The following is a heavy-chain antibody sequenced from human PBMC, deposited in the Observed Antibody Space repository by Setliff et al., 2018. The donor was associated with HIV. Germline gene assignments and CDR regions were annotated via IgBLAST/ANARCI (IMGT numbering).Heavy chain of an antibody. D-gene: IGHD3-3*01. V-gene: IGHV4-59*12. Sequence: ASATLSLTCTVSGGSISSYYWSWIRQPPGKGLEWIGYIYYSGSTHYNPSLKSRVTISVATSKTQFSLNLTSVTAADTAVYYCERSKTFYDFWGGYYTHGAFKIWGLGTMVTVSS. CDR3: ERSKTFYDFWGGYYTHGAFKI. J-gene: IGHJ3*02. CDR1: GGSISSYY. CDR2: IYYSGST.